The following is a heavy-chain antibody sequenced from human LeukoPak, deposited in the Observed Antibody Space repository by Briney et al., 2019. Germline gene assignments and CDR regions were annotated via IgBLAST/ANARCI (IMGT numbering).Heavy chain of an antibody. V-gene: IGHV3-21*01. Sequence: GGSLRLSCAASGFTFNNYAMSWVRQAPGKGLEWVSSITSSSSYIYYADSVKGRFTISRDNAKNSLYLQMNSLRAEDTAVYYCAREMLAAVAAQSWGQGTLVTVSS. CDR2: ITSSSSYI. CDR1: GFTFNNYA. CDR3: AREMLAAVAAQS. D-gene: IGHD6-19*01. J-gene: IGHJ5*02.